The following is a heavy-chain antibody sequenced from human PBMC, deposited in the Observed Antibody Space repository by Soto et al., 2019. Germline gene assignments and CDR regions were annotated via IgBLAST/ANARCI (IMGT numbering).Heavy chain of an antibody. J-gene: IGHJ4*02. Sequence: EVQLLESGGKMVQPGGCLTLSCAASGFTFSTYAMAWVRQAPGKGLEWVSGVSASGLNTDYADPVKGRFYISRDNSKNTVSLHMNSLRAEDTSLYYCATDRPRRTSVYLFDYWGQGTPVTVSA. CDR3: ATDRPRRTSVYLFDY. CDR2: VSASGLNT. D-gene: IGHD1-20*01. V-gene: IGHV3-23*01. CDR1: GFTFSTYA.